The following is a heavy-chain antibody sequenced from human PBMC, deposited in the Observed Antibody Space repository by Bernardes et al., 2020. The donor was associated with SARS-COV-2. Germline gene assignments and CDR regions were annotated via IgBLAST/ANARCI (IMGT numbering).Heavy chain of an antibody. V-gene: IGHV5-10-1*01. Sequence: GESLKISCKGSGYSFTSYWISWVRQMPGKGLEWMGRIDPSDSYTNYSPSFQGHVTISADKSISTAYLQGSSLKASDTAMFYCARVRGDYSNPYYMDVWGKGTTVTVSS. D-gene: IGHD4-4*01. J-gene: IGHJ6*03. CDR2: IDPSDSYT. CDR3: ARVRGDYSNPYYMDV. CDR1: GYSFTSYW.